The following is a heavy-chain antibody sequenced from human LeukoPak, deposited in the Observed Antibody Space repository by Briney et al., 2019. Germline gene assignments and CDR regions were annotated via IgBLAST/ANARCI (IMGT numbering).Heavy chain of an antibody. CDR3: ATLYYDILTGYFDAFDI. CDR1: GYTFTGYY. V-gene: IGHV1-2*02. D-gene: IGHD3-9*01. Sequence: ASVKVSCKASGYTFTGYYMHWVRQAPGQGLEWMGWINPNSGGTNYAQKFQGRVTMTRDTSISTAYMGLSRLRSDDTAVYYCATLYYDILTGYFDAFDIWGQGTMVTVSS. CDR2: INPNSGGT. J-gene: IGHJ3*02.